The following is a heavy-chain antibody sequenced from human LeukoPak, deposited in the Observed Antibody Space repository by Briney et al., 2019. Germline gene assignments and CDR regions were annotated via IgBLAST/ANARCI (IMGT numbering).Heavy chain of an antibody. CDR2: ISSSSSYI. Sequence: GGSLRLSCAASGFTFTTYSLNWVRQAPGKGLEWVSSISSSSSYIYYADSVKGRFTISRDNAKNSLYLQMNSLRAEDTAVYYCAGSYTNWFDPWGQGTLVTVSS. V-gene: IGHV3-21*01. CDR1: GFTFTTYS. D-gene: IGHD1-26*01. CDR3: AGSYTNWFDP. J-gene: IGHJ5*02.